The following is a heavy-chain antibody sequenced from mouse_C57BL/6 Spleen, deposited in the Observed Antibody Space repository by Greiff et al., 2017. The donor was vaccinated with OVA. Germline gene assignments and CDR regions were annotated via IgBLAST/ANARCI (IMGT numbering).Heavy chain of an antibody. Sequence: DVKLVESGGGLVQPKGSLKLSCAASGFTFNTYAMHWVRQAPGKGLEWVARIRSKSSNYATYYADSVKDRFTISRDDSQSMLYLQMNNLKSEDTAMYYCVREHGYDGYFDVWGTGTTVTVSS. CDR3: VREHGYDGYFDV. CDR1: GFTFNTYA. V-gene: IGHV10-3*01. CDR2: IRSKSSNYAT. J-gene: IGHJ1*03. D-gene: IGHD2-2*01.